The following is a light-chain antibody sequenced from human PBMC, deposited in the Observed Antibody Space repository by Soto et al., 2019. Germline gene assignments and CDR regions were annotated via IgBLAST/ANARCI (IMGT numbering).Light chain of an antibody. J-gene: IGKJ3*01. CDR2: AAS. V-gene: IGKV1-27*01. CDR1: QGISNY. Sequence: DIQMTQSPSSLSASVGDRVTITCRARQGISNYLAWYQQKPGKVPKLLIYAASTLQLGIPSRFSGSGSGTDFTLTISSLQPEDVATYYCQKHNSAPFTFGPGTKVDIK. CDR3: QKHNSAPFT.